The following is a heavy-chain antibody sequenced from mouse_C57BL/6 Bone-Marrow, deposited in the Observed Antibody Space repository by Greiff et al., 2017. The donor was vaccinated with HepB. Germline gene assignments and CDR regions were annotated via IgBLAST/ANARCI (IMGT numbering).Heavy chain of an antibody. CDR1: GYAFSSSW. D-gene: IGHD1-1*01. J-gene: IGHJ3*01. V-gene: IGHV1-82*01. Sequence: VQLQQSGPELVKPGASVKISCKASGYAFSSSWMNWVKQRPGKGLVWIGRIYPGDGDTNYNGKFKGKATLTADKSSSTAYMQLSSLTSEDSAVYFCAEDYYGSSAWFAYWGQGTLVTVSA. CDR3: AEDYYGSSAWFAY. CDR2: IYPGDGDT.